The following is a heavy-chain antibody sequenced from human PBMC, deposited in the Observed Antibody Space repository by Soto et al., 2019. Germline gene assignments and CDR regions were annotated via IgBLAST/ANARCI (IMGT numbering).Heavy chain of an antibody. V-gene: IGHV3-30*18. Sequence: GGSLRLSCAASGFTFSSYGMHWVRQAPGKGLEWVAVISYDGSNKYYADSVKGRFTISRDNSKNTLYLQMNSLRAEDTAVYYCAKDPSRLYYYDSSGFLDYWGQGTLVTVSS. CDR2: ISYDGSNK. CDR3: AKDPSRLYYYDSSGFLDY. D-gene: IGHD3-22*01. CDR1: GFTFSSYG. J-gene: IGHJ4*02.